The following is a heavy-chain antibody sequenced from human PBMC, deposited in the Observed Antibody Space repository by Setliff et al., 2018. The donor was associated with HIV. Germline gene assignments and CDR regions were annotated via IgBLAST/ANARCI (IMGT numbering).Heavy chain of an antibody. CDR3: ASNFRSGYWYFDL. J-gene: IGHJ2*01. D-gene: IGHD2-15*01. V-gene: IGHV3-64*02. Sequence: PGGSLRLSCAASGFAFSNYGMHWVRQAPGKRLEYVSAISNTGDHTYYVDSVKGRFTISRDNSKNRLDLQMGSLRAEDMAVYYCASNFRSGYWYFDLWGRGTLVTAPQ. CDR2: ISNTGDHT. CDR1: GFAFSNYG.